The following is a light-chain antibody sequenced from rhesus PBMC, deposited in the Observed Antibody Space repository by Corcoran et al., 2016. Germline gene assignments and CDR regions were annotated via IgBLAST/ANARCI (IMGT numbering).Light chain of an antibody. CDR2: NAS. J-gene: IGKJ3*01. Sequence: DIQMTQSPSSLSASVGDKVTITCRGSQGISRWLAWYQQKPGKAPKLLIYNASNLQSVVPSRFSGSGSWTDFTLTISSLQPEDFASYYCLQYDSRPFTFGPGTKREIK. CDR1: QGISRW. V-gene: IGKV1-21*01. CDR3: LQYDSRPFT.